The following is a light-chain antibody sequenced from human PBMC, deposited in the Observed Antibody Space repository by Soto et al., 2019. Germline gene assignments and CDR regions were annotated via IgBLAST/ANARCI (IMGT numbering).Light chain of an antibody. V-gene: IGLV2-8*01. CDR2: EVN. CDR3: SSYAGSSNV. Sequence: QSVLAQPPSASGSPGQSVAISCTGTSSDVGGYNYVSWYQQHPGKAPKLMIYEVNKRPSGVPDRFSGSKSGNTASLTVSGLQAEDEAGYYCSSYAGSSNVFGTGTNVTVL. CDR1: SSDVGGYNY. J-gene: IGLJ1*01.